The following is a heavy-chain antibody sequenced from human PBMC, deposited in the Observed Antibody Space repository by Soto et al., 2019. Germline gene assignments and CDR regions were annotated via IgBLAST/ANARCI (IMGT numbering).Heavy chain of an antibody. V-gene: IGHV3-21*01. CDR1: GFTFSSYS. CDR2: ISSSSSYI. J-gene: IGHJ4*02. CDR3: ARDLRIGRRVVVAATPRVAVY. D-gene: IGHD2-15*01. Sequence: EVQLVESGGGLVKPGGSLRLSCAASGFTFSSYSMNWVRQAPGKGLEWVSSISSSSSYIYYADSVKGRFTISIDNAKNSLYLQMNSLRAEDTAVYYCARDLRIGRRVVVAATPRVAVYWGQGTLVTVSS.